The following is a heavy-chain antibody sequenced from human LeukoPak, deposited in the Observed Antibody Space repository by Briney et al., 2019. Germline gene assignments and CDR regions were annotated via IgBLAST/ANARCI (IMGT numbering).Heavy chain of an antibody. V-gene: IGHV3-7*03. J-gene: IGHJ4*02. CDR2: IKQDGSEK. CDR1: GFTFRSYW. CDR3: ARIRAGYFDY. Sequence: PGGSLRLSCAASGFTFRSYWMSWVRQAPGKGLEWVANIKQDGSEKYYVDSVKGRFTISRDNAKNSLYLQMNSLRAEDTAVYYCARIRAGYFDYWGQGTLVTVSS.